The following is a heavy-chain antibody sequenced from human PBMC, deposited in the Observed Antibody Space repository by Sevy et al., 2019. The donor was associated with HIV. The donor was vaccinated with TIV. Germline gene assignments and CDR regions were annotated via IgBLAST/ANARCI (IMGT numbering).Heavy chain of an antibody. CDR2: MSPNSGNT. D-gene: IGHD3-16*01. CDR3: GRVAKYDSSNYLYTLGY. CDR1: GYTFTSYD. V-gene: IGHV1-8*01. Sequence: ASVKVSCKASGYTFTSYDINWVRQATGQGLEWMGWMSPNSGNTGSAQKFQGRVIMTRDTAVRTAYMQLSNLTAADTAVYYWGRVAKYDSSNYLYTLGYWGQGTLVTVSS. J-gene: IGHJ4*02.